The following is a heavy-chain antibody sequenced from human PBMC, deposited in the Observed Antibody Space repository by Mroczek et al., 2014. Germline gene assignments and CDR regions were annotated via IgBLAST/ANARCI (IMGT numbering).Heavy chain of an antibody. V-gene: IGHV3-30-3*01. Sequence: QVQLQQSGGGVVQPGRSLRLSCAASGFTFSSYAMHWVRQAPGKGLEWVAVISYDGSNKYYADSVKGRFTISRDNSKNTLYLQMNSLRAEDTAVYYCARGITMIVVADAFDIWGQGTMVTVSS. CDR3: ARGITMIVVADAFDI. J-gene: IGHJ3*02. CDR2: ISYDGSNK. CDR1: GFTFSSYA. D-gene: IGHD3-22*01.